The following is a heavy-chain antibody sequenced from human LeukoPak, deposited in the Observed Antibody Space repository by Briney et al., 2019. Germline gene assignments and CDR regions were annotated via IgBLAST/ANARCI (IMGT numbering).Heavy chain of an antibody. J-gene: IGHJ3*02. CDR1: GYSISSGYY. D-gene: IGHD1-14*01. CDR2: IYHSGST. V-gene: IGHV4-38-2*01. Sequence: SETLSLTCAVSGYSISSGYYWGWIRQPPGKGLEWIGSIYHSGSTYYNPSLKSRVTISVDTSKNQFSLKLSSVTAADTAVYYCARQSTGRYADDAFDIWGQGTMVTVSS. CDR3: ARQSTGRYADDAFDI.